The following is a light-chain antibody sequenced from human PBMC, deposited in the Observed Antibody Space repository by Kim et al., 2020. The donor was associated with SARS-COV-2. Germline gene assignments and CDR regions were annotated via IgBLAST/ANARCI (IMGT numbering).Light chain of an antibody. V-gene: IGLV3-19*01. CDR1: NLRSYY. J-gene: IGLJ2*01. CDR2: GKN. Sequence: SSELTQDPAVSVALGQTVRITCQVDNLRSYYATWYQQKPGQAPIVVIYGKNNRPSGIPDRFSGSSSGNTASLTITGTQAGDEADYYCNSRDSNDNGVFGG. CDR3: NSRDSNDNGV.